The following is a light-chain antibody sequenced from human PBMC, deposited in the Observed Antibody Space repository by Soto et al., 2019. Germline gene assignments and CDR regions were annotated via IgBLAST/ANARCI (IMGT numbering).Light chain of an antibody. CDR2: AAS. Sequence: DIQMTQSPSSVSASVGDRVSITCRASQGISNWLAWYQQNPGRAPKLLIYAASSLQSGVSSRFSGSGSVTDFTLTISSLQPEDFATYDCQQGNSFTFTFGPGTKVDIK. CDR1: QGISNW. CDR3: QQGNSFTFT. J-gene: IGKJ3*01. V-gene: IGKV1D-12*01.